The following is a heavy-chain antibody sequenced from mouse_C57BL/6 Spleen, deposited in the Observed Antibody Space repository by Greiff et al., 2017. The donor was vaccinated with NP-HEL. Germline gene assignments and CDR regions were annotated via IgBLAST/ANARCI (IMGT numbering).Heavy chain of an antibody. CDR3: ARRGVITTVAAGGYYFGD. V-gene: IGHV1-82*01. J-gene: IGHJ2*01. D-gene: IGHD1-1*01. CDR2: IYPGDGDT. Sequence: QVQLKQSGPELVKPGASVQISCKASGYAFSSSWMNWVKQRPGKGLEWIGRIYPGDGDTNYNGKFKGKATLTADKSSSTAYMQLIRLTSEDSAVYFCARRGVITTVAAGGYYFGDWGQGTTLTVSS. CDR1: GYAFSSSW.